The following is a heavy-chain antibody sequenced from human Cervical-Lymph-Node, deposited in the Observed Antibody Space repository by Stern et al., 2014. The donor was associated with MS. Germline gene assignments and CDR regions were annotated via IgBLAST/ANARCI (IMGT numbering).Heavy chain of an antibody. CDR3: ARGMSSGSYH. CDR1: GFIFTNYW. Sequence: EVQLVESGGGLVQPGGSLRISCAASGFIFTNYWIHWVRHAPGKGLVWVSLINYDGTTTNYADSVRGRFIISRDDAKNTVYLQMNDLRAEDTAFYYCARGMSSGSYHWGQGTLVTVSS. J-gene: IGHJ4*02. D-gene: IGHD6-19*01. V-gene: IGHV3-74*02. CDR2: INYDGTTT.